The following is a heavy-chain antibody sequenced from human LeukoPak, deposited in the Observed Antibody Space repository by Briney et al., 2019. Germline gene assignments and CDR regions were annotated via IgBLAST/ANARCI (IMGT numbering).Heavy chain of an antibody. J-gene: IGHJ4*02. Sequence: GGPLRLSCAASGFTVSSNYMSWVRQAPGKGLEWVSVIYSGGSTYYADSVKGRFTISRDNSKNTLYLQMNSLRAEDTAVYYCAKDGGAVAGLFDYWGQGTLVTVSS. CDR3: AKDGGAVAGLFDY. V-gene: IGHV3-53*01. CDR1: GFTVSSNY. CDR2: IYSGGST. D-gene: IGHD6-19*01.